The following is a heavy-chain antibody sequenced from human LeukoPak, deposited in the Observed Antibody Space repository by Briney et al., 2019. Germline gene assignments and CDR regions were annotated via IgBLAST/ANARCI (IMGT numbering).Heavy chain of an antibody. CDR3: AKDYPTD. CDR1: GITLSNYG. Sequence: GGSLRLSCAVSGITLSNYGMSWVRQAPGKGLEWVAGISGSGGSTNYADSVKGRFTISRDNPKNTLYLQMNSLRAEDTAVYYCAKDYPTDWGQGTLVTVSS. V-gene: IGHV3-23*01. D-gene: IGHD2-21*02. J-gene: IGHJ4*02. CDR2: ISGSGGST.